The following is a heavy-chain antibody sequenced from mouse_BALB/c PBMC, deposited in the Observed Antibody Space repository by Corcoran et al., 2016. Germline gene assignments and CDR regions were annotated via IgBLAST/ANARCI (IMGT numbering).Heavy chain of an antibody. CDR1: GYTFTSYS. CDR2: INTETGEP. CDR3: AGYDEDYYSLYY. D-gene: IGHD2-14*01. V-gene: IGHV9-2-1*01. Sequence: QIQLVQSEPELNKPRETVKISCTASGYTFTSYSMRWVKQAPGKGLKWKGWINTETGEPTYADDFKGRFAFSLETSASTAYLQINNLKNEDTATYFCAGYDEDYYSLYYWGQGTSVTVSS. J-gene: IGHJ4*01.